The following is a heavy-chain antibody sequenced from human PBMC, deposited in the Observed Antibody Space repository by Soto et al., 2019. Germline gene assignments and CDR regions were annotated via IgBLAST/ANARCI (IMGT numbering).Heavy chain of an antibody. V-gene: IGHV2-5*02. CDR3: AHRVLRTVFGLVTTTAIYFDF. D-gene: IGHD3-3*01. CDR2: IYWDDDK. Sequence: QITLNESGPTVVRPTETLTLTCRFSGFSLTTSGVGVGWIRQSPGKDPEWLALIYWDDDKRYSASLKSRLTITKDTSKNQVVLTVSDLDRTDTATYYCAHRVLRTVFGLVTTTAIYFDFWGQGTPVAVSS. CDR1: GFSLTTSGVG. J-gene: IGHJ4*02.